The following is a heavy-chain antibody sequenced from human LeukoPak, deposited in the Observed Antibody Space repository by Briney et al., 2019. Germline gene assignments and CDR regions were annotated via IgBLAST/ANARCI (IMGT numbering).Heavy chain of an antibody. CDR1: GYTVTSYA. Sequence: GASVKVSCKASGYTVTSYAMNWVRQAPGQGLEWMGWINANTGNPRYAKGFTGRFVFSLDTSVSTAYLQISSLKAEDTAVYYCAREREGALADLGYWGQGTLVTVSS. CDR2: INANTGNP. CDR3: AREREGALADLGY. D-gene: IGHD1-26*01. V-gene: IGHV7-4-1*02. J-gene: IGHJ4*02.